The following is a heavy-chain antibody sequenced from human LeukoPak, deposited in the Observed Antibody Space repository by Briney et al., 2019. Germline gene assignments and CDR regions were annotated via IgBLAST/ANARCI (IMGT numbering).Heavy chain of an antibody. V-gene: IGHV3-74*01. Sequence: GGSLRLSCAASGLTFSSYWMHWVRQAPGKGLVWVSRINSDGSSTSYADSVKGRITISRNNAKNTLYLQMNSLRAEDTAVYYCARDRVKGGYYGSKGMDVWGQGTTVTVSS. CDR2: INSDGSST. J-gene: IGHJ6*02. CDR1: GLTFSSYW. CDR3: ARDRVKGGYYGSKGMDV. D-gene: IGHD3-10*01.